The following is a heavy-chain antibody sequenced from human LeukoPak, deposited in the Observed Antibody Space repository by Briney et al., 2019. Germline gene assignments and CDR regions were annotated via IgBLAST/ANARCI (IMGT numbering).Heavy chain of an antibody. J-gene: IGHJ4*02. CDR2: ISSSGSTI. D-gene: IGHD2-15*01. Sequence: GGSLRLSCAASGFTFSDYYMSWIRQAPGKGLEWVSYISSSGSTIYYADSVKGRFIISRDNAKNTLYLQMNSLRDDDTAVYFCARDVGPYGGSPGADWGQGTLVIVST. CDR1: GFTFSDYY. V-gene: IGHV3-11*04. CDR3: ARDVGPYGGSPGAD.